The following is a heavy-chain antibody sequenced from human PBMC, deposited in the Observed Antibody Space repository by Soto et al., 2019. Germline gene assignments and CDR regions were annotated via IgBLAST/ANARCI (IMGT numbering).Heavy chain of an antibody. CDR3: ARFYCSGGSCYGSHDAFDI. CDR2: IIPIFGTA. Sequence: QVQLVQSGAEVRKPGSSVKVSCKASGGTFSSFAISWVRQAPGQGLEWMGGIIPIFGTANYAQKFQGRVTITADESTNTAYMELSSLRSEDTAVYYCARFYCSGGSCYGSHDAFDIWGQGTMVTVSS. J-gene: IGHJ3*02. V-gene: IGHV1-69*12. D-gene: IGHD2-15*01. CDR1: GGTFSSFA.